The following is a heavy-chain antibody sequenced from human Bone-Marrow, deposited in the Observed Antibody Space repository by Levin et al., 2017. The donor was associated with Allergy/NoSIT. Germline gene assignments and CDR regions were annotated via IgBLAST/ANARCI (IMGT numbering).Heavy chain of an antibody. J-gene: IGHJ3*02. D-gene: IGHD4-17*01. Sequence: PGGSLRLSCAASGFTFSSYWMHWVRQAPGKGLVWVSRINSDGSSTSYADSVKGRFTISRDNAKNTLYLQMNSLRAEDTAVYYCARADPDYGDYPGDAFDIWGQGTMVTVSS. CDR3: ARADPDYGDYPGDAFDI. CDR1: GFTFSSYW. CDR2: INSDGSST. V-gene: IGHV3-74*01.